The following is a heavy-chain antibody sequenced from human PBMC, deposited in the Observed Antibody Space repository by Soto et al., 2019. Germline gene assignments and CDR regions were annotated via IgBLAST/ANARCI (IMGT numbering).Heavy chain of an antibody. CDR1: GGSFSGYY. J-gene: IGHJ4*02. CDR3: ARPRPTRGALDY. CDR2: INHSGSA. Sequence: QVQLQQWGAGLLKPSETLSLTCAVYGGSFSGYYWTWIRQPPGKGLEWVGEINHSGSANYNPSLKSRVTIAVDTSKNQLSLKLRSVPAADTAVYYCARPRPTRGALDYWGRGTLVTVS. D-gene: IGHD2-15*01. V-gene: IGHV4-34*01.